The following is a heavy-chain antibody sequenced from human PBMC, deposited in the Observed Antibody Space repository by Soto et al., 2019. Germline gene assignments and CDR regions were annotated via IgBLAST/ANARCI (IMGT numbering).Heavy chain of an antibody. J-gene: IGHJ4*02. CDR1: GYSFNTYW. V-gene: IGHV5-51*01. CDR3: ARSPRSSPYFDY. D-gene: IGHD6-13*01. CDR2: IYPGDFDT. Sequence: GESLKISCTGSGYSFNTYWIGWVRQMPGKGLEWMGIIYPGDFDTRYSPSFQGHVTMSVDRSINTAYLQWNSLEASDTAFYFCARSPRSSPYFDYWGQGALVTVSS.